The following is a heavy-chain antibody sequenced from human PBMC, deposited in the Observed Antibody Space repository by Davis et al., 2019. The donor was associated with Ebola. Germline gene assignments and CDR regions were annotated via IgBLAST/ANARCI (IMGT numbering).Heavy chain of an antibody. CDR1: GFTFSSYA. CDR2: ISYDGSNK. D-gene: IGHD2-2*01. CDR3: ARPGCSSTSCYNWFDP. V-gene: IGHV3-30-3*01. J-gene: IGHJ5*02. Sequence: GESLKISCAASGFTFSSYAMHWVRQAPGKGLERVAVISYDGSNKYYADSVKGRFTISRDNSKNTLYLQMNSLRAEDTAVYYCARPGCSSTSCYNWFDPWGQGTLVTVSS.